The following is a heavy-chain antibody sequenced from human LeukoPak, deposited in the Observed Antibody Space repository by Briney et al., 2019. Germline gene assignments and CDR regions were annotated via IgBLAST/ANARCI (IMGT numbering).Heavy chain of an antibody. D-gene: IGHD5/OR15-5a*01. CDR3: AKGLQRCLFDY. J-gene: IGHJ4*02. CDR2: ISGSGGCT. Sequence: PGGSLRLSCAASGFPLSRYAMRWGRQAPRKGPGWVSAISGSGGCTYYADSVKGRFTISRDNSKNTLYLQMNSLRAEDTHVYNCAKGLQRCLFDYWGQGRLVTVSS. CDR1: GFPLSRYA. V-gene: IGHV3-23*01.